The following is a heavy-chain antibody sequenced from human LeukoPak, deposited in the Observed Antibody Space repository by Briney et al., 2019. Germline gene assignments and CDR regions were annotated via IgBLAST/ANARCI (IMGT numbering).Heavy chain of an antibody. CDR1: GGSISSGDYY. CDR2: IYYSGST. D-gene: IGHD3-22*01. Sequence: SETLSLTCTVSGGSISSGDYYWSWTRQPPGKGLEWIGYIYYSGSTYYNPSLKSRVTISVDTSKSQFSLKLSSVTAADTAVYYCARYYYDSSGYRYGPGYYYGMDVWGQGTTVTVSS. CDR3: ARYYYDSSGYRYGPGYYYGMDV. J-gene: IGHJ6*02. V-gene: IGHV4-30-4*01.